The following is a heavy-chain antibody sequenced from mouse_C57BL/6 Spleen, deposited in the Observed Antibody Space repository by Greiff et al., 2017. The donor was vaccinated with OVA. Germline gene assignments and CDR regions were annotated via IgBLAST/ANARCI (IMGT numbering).Heavy chain of an antibody. CDR2: ISSGSSTI. CDR3: ARGYYGRSLDY. J-gene: IGHJ2*01. D-gene: IGHD1-1*01. Sequence: EVQVVESGGGLVKPGGSLKLSCAASGFTFSDYGMHWVRQAPEKGLEWVAYISSGSSTIYYADTVKGRFTISRDNAKNTLFLQMTSLRSEDTAMYYCARGYYGRSLDYWGQGTTLTVSS. V-gene: IGHV5-17*01. CDR1: GFTFSDYG.